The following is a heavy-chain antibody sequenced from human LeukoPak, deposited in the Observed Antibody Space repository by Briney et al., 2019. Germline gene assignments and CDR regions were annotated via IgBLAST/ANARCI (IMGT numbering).Heavy chain of an antibody. CDR2: INPNSGGT. D-gene: IGHD6-6*01. J-gene: IGHJ4*02. CDR1: GYTFTGYY. V-gene: IGHV1-2*06. CDR3: ARDWARISSSSG. Sequence: ASVKVSCKASGYTFTGYYMHWVRQAPGQGLEWMGRINPNSGGTNYAQKFQGRVTMTRDTSISTAYMELSRLRSDDTAVYYCARDWARISSSSGWGRGTLVTVSS.